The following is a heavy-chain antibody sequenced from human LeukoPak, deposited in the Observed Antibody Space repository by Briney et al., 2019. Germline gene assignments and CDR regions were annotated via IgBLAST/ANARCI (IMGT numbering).Heavy chain of an antibody. CDR3: ARAGLQTFDY. CDR1: GGTFSSYA. CDR2: IIPILGIA. Sequence: ASVKVSCKASGGTFSSYAISWVRQAPGQGLEWMGRIIPILGIANYAQKFQGRVTTTADKSTSTAYMELSSLRSEDTAVYYCARAGLQTFDYWGQGTLVTVSS. J-gene: IGHJ4*02. V-gene: IGHV1-69*04. D-gene: IGHD1-1*01.